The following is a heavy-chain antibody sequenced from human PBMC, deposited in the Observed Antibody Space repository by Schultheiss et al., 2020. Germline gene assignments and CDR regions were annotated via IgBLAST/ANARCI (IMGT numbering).Heavy chain of an antibody. D-gene: IGHD6-13*01. CDR3: ARGKGSNWQGPFDY. J-gene: IGHJ4*02. CDR2: ISNSGSII. Sequence: GGSLRLSCAASGFTFSSYEMNWVRQAPGKGLERVSYISNSGSIIYYADSVKGRFTISRDNAKTSLYLQMNSLRAEDTAVYYCARGKGSNWQGPFDYWGQGTLVTVSS. CDR1: GFTFSSYE. V-gene: IGHV3-48*03.